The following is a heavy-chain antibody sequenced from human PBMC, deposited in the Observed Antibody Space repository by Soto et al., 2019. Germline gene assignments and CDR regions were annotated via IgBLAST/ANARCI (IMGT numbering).Heavy chain of an antibody. D-gene: IGHD2-2*01. V-gene: IGHV3-21*01. Sequence: EVQLVESGGGLVKPGGSLRLSCAASGFTFSSYSMNWVRQAPGKGLEWVSSISSSSSYIYYADSVKGRFTISRDNAKNSLYLQMNSLRAEDTDVYYCARDLVVVPAAIYYYYGMDVWGQGTTVTVSS. CDR2: ISSSSSYI. CDR1: GFTFSSYS. CDR3: ARDLVVVPAAIYYYYGMDV. J-gene: IGHJ6*02.